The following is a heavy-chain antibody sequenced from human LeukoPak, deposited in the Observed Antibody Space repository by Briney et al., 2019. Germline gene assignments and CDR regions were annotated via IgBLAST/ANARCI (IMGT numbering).Heavy chain of an antibody. D-gene: IGHD3-3*01. Sequence: KTSETLSLTCAVSGDSINSRSYYWAWIRQPPGKGLEWIGSIYHSGSTYYNPSLKSRVTISVDTSKNQFSLKLSSVTAADTAVYYCARRGDTIFGVVDYWGRGTLVTVSS. V-gene: IGHV4-39*07. J-gene: IGHJ4*02. CDR2: IYHSGST. CDR1: GDSINSRSYY. CDR3: ARRGDTIFGVVDY.